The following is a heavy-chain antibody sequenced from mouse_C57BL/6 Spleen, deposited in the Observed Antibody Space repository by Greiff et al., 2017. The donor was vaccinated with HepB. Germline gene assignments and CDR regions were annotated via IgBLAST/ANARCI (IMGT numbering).Heavy chain of an antibody. J-gene: IGHJ4*01. Sequence: DVKLVESGAELVKPGASVKLSCTASGFNIKDYYMHWVKQRTEQGLEWIGRIDPEDGETKYAPKFQGKATITADTSSNTAYLQLSSLTSEDTAVYYCARWGYYGSSYDYAMDYWGQGTSVTVSS. CDR2: IDPEDGET. V-gene: IGHV14-2*01. D-gene: IGHD1-1*01. CDR1: GFNIKDYY. CDR3: ARWGYYGSSYDYAMDY.